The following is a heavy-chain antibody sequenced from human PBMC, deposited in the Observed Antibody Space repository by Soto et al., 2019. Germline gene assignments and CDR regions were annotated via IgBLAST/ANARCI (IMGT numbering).Heavy chain of an antibody. D-gene: IGHD3-22*01. CDR2: IYYSGST. CDR1: GGSISSYY. CDR3: ARLSSYYYDSSGYYYVGY. J-gene: IGHJ4*02. V-gene: IGHV4-59*08. Sequence: SETLSLTFTVSGGSISSYYWSWIRQPPGKGLEWIGYIYYSGSTNYNPSLKSRVTISVDTSKNQFSLKLSSVTAADTAVYYCARLSSYYYDSSGYYYVGYWGQGTLVTVSS.